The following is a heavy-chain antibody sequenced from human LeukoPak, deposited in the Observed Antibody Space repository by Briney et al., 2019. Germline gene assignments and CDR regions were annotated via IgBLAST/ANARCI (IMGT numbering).Heavy chain of an antibody. CDR3: ARDAGRYYDSSGYSENYFDY. D-gene: IGHD3-22*01. V-gene: IGHV1-18*01. CDR1: GYTLTSYG. J-gene: IGHJ4*02. CDR2: ISAYNGNT. Sequence: GASVKVSCKASGYTLTSYGISWVRQAPGQGLEWMGCISAYNGNTNYAQKLQGRVTMTTDTSTSTAYMELRSLRSDDTAVYYCARDAGRYYDSSGYSENYFDYWGQGTLVTVSS.